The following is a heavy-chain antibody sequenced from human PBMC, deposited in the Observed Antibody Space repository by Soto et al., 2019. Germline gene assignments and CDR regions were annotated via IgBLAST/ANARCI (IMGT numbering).Heavy chain of an antibody. CDR2: INAGNGNT. V-gene: IGHV1-3*05. Sequence: QVQLVQSGAEEKKPGASVKVSCKASGYTFTSYAMHWVRQAPGQRLEWMGWINAGNGNTKYSQKFQGRVTITRDTSASTAYMELSSLRSEDTAVYYCARAPLRGYNWFDPWGQGTLVTVSS. J-gene: IGHJ5*02. CDR3: ARAPLRGYNWFDP. CDR1: GYTFTSYA. D-gene: IGHD5-12*01.